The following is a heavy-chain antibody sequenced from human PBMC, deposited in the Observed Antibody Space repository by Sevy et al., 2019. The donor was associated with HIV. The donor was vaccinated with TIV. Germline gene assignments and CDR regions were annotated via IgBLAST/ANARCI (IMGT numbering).Heavy chain of an antibody. CDR2: IYYSGST. V-gene: IGHV4-61*01. Sequence: SETLSLTCTVSGGSVSSDNYYWSWIRQPPGKGLEWIGNIYYSGSTNYNPSLKSRVTISVDTSKNQSSLKLSSVTAADTAVYYCARDHSRSYYDSWFDPWGQGTLVTVSS. D-gene: IGHD1-26*01. J-gene: IGHJ5*02. CDR1: GGSVSSDNYY. CDR3: ARDHSRSYYDSWFDP.